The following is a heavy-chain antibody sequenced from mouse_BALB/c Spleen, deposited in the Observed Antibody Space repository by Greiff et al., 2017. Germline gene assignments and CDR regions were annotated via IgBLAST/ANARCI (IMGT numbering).Heavy chain of an antibody. CDR3: ARGYRYDVAMDY. D-gene: IGHD2-14*01. Sequence: VQLKQSGAELVKPGASVKLSCTASGFNIKDTYMYWVKQRPEQGLEWIGRIDPANGITKYDPKFQGKATITADTSSNTAYLQLSSLTSEDTAVYYCARGYRYDVAMDYWGQGTSVTVSS. CDR2: IDPANGIT. J-gene: IGHJ4*01. CDR1: GFNIKDTY. V-gene: IGHV14-3*02.